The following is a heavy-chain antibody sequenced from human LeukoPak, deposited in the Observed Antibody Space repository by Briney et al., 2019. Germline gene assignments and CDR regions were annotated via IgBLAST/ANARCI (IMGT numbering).Heavy chain of an antibody. V-gene: IGHV3-74*01. CDR3: AKDRPNYYGTNGQYYTRNGDY. CDR2: INSDGSTT. J-gene: IGHJ4*02. Sequence: GGSLRLSCAASGFTIRTYWMHWVRQAPGKGLEWVSRINSDGSTTDYADSVKGRFTISRDNAKNTLYLQMNSLRVDHKAIYYCAKDRPNYYGTNGQYYTRNGDYWGQGTLVSVSS. CDR1: GFTIRTYW. D-gene: IGHD2-8*01.